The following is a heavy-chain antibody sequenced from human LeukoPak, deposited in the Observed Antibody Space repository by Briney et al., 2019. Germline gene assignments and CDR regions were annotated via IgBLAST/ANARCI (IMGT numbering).Heavy chain of an antibody. CDR1: GHTFTGYY. J-gene: IGHJ6*03. CDR2: INPNSGGT. D-gene: IGHD3-3*01. V-gene: IGHV1-2*02. CDR3: ARDGGRDFWSGSYYMDV. Sequence: ASVKVSRKAPGHTFTGYYMHWVRQAPGQGPEWMGWINPNSGGTNYAQKFQDRVTMTRDTSISTAYMELSRLRSDDTAVYYCARDGGRDFWSGSYYMDVWGKGTTVTVSS.